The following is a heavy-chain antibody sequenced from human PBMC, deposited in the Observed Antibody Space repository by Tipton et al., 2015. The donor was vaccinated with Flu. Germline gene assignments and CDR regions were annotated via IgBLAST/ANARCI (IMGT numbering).Heavy chain of an antibody. V-gene: IGHV4-38-2*01. CDR1: GYSINSGYF. Sequence: LRLSCAVSGYSINSGYFWGWIRQPPGKGLEWIGSKYHSGTTYYNPSLKSRVTISVDTSKNQFSLKLSSVTAADTAVYYCARLTTRTYCPDYWGQGTLATVSS. CDR3: ARLTTRTYCPDY. J-gene: IGHJ4*02. CDR2: KYHSGTT. D-gene: IGHD1-26*01.